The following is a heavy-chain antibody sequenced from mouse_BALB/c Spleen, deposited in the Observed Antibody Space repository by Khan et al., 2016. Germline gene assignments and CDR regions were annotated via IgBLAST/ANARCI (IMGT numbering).Heavy chain of an antibody. V-gene: IGHV2-9-2*01. CDR2: IWTGGGT. J-gene: IGHJ3*01. D-gene: IGHD2-2*01. CDR3: VRGGYDGDY. CDR1: GFSLSSYD. Sequence: QVQLKESGPGLVAPTQCLSITCTVSGFSLSSYDITWIRQPPGKGLEWLGVIWTGGGTNYNSAFMSRLSISKDNSKSQVFLKMNSLQTDDTAIYYCVRGGYDGDYWGQGTLVTVSA.